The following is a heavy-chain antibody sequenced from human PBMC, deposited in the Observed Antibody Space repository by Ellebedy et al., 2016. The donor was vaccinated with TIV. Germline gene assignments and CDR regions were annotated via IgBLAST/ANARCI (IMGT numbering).Heavy chain of an antibody. J-gene: IGHJ3*01. CDR2: ISPAGSDK. Sequence: GESLKISCTASGIPFSRSGMHWVRQAPGKGLEWVTFISPAGSDKYYADSVKGRFTVSRDNSKTTLYLQMDSLRDDDTAVFYCARDLRVGQTKDAVDVWGQGTMVTLSS. V-gene: IGHV3-30*19. D-gene: IGHD1-26*01. CDR3: ARDLRVGQTKDAVDV. CDR1: GIPFSRSG.